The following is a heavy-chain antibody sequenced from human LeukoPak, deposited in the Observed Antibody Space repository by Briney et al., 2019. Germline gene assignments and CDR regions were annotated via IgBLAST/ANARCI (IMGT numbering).Heavy chain of an antibody. J-gene: IGHJ5*02. D-gene: IGHD3-10*01. CDR2: IYTSGST. Sequence: SETLSLTCAVYGGSFSGYYWSWIRQPPGKGLEWIGRIYTSGSTIYNPSLKSRVTISLDTSKNQFSLKLSSVTAADTALYYCARIIIMGATRWFDPWGQGILVTVSS. CDR1: GGSFSGYY. CDR3: ARIIIMGATRWFDP. V-gene: IGHV4-4*08.